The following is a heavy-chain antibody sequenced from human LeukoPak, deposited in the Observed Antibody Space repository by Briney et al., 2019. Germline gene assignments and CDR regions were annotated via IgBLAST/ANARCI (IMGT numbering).Heavy chain of an antibody. J-gene: IGHJ4*02. Sequence: PGGSLRLSCAAPGFTFSNAWMGWVRQAPGKGLEWVSAISGSGGSTYYADSVKGRFTISRDNSKNTLYLQMNSLRAEDTAVYYCAKYSSSSRWYFDYWGQGTLVTVSS. CDR3: AKYSSSSRWYFDY. CDR2: ISGSGGST. D-gene: IGHD6-6*01. V-gene: IGHV3-23*01. CDR1: GFTFSNAW.